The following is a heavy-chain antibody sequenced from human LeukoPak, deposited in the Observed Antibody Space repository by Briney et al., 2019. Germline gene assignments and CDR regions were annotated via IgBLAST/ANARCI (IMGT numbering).Heavy chain of an antibody. CDR2: IVVGSGNT. CDR1: GFTFTSSA. Sequence: SVKVSCKASGFTFTSSAMQWVRQAHGQRLEWIGWIVVGSGNTNYAQKFQERVTITRDMSTSTAYMELSSLRSEDTAVYYCAAVIHYYDSSGYQDYWGQGTLVTVSS. D-gene: IGHD3-22*01. V-gene: IGHV1-58*02. CDR3: AAVIHYYDSSGYQDY. J-gene: IGHJ4*02.